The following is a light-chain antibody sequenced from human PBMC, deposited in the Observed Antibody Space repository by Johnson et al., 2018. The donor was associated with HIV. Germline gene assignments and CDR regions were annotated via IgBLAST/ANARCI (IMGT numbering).Light chain of an antibody. CDR2: ENK. Sequence: QSVLTQPPSVSAAPGQKVTISCSGSSSNIGNNYVSWYQQLPGTSPKLLIYENKARPSGIPDRFSGSKSATSATLAIPGLQPGDEADYYCGTWDSSLRTGFFGSGTKVTVL. CDR1: SSNIGNNY. J-gene: IGLJ1*01. CDR3: GTWDSSLRTGF. V-gene: IGLV1-51*01.